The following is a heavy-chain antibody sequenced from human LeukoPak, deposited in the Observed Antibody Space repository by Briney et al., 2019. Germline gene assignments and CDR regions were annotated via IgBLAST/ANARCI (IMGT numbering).Heavy chain of an antibody. CDR3: ARDFNYGGNSVARDAFDI. Sequence: ASVKVSCKASGYTFTSYGISWVRQAPGQGLEWMGWISAYNDNTNYAQKLQGRVTMTTDTSTSTAYMELRSLRSDDTAVYYCARDFNYGGNSVARDAFDIWGQGTMVTVSS. CDR1: GYTFTSYG. J-gene: IGHJ3*02. V-gene: IGHV1-18*01. CDR2: ISAYNDNT. D-gene: IGHD2-21*02.